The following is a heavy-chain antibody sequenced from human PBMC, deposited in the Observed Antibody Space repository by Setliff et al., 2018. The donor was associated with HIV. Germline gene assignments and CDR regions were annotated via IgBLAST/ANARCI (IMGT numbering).Heavy chain of an antibody. CDR1: GFTFSGST. J-gene: IGHJ5*02. D-gene: IGHD3-22*01. CDR2: IGSKANSYAT. CDR3: KADSSGYP. V-gene: IGHV3-73*01. Sequence: GGSLRLSCAASGFTFSGSTIHWVRQASGKGLEWVGRIGSKANSYATAYAASVKGRFTTPREDSKNTAYLQMNSLKTEDTAVYYCKADSSGYPWGQGTLVTVSS.